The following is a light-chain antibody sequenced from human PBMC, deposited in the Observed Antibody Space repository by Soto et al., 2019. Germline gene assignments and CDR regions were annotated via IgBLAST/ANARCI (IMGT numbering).Light chain of an antibody. J-gene: IGLJ1*01. Sequence: QSALTQPPSVSGAPGQRVTISCSGSSSNIENYYVSWYQQLPGTAPKLLIYDNNKRPSGIPDRFSGSKSGTSATLAISGLQSGDEGDYYCAAWDDSLNGFYVFGTGTKVTVL. CDR2: DNN. CDR1: SSNIENYY. V-gene: IGLV1-51*01. CDR3: AAWDDSLNGFYV.